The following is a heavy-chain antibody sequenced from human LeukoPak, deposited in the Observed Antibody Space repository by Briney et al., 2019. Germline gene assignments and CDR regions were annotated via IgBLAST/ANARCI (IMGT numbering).Heavy chain of an antibody. V-gene: IGHV4-59*01. CDR2: VYDNDIS. D-gene: IGHD5-12*01. CDR1: GASIRSYF. J-gene: IGHJ3*02. Sequence: SETLSLTCSVSGASIRSYFRSWIRQSPGKGLEWIGYVYDNDISNFNPSLESRVTILVDRSKNQFSLKLRSVTAADTAVYYCARGLVLATDDAFDIWGPGTMVTVSS. CDR3: ARGLVLATDDAFDI.